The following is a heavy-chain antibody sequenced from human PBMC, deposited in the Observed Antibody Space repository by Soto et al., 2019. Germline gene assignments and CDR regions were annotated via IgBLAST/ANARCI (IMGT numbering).Heavy chain of an antibody. Sequence: GGSLRLSCAASGFAFSSYAMHWVRQAPGKGLEWVAVISYDGSNKYYADSVKGQFTISRDNSKNTLYLQMNSLRAEDTAVYYCAREGDFWSSYYLTTTSHFDYWGQGTLVTVSS. CDR2: ISYDGSNK. V-gene: IGHV3-30-3*01. D-gene: IGHD3-3*01. J-gene: IGHJ4*02. CDR1: GFAFSSYA. CDR3: AREGDFWSSYYLTTTSHFDY.